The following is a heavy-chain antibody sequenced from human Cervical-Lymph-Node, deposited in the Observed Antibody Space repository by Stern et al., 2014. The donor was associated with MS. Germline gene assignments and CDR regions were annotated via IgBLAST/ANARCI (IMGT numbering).Heavy chain of an antibody. CDR1: GYTFPTYG. D-gene: IGHD2-2*01. CDR3: VYTSSLGGVLFDY. V-gene: IGHV1-18*01. Sequence: QVQLMQSGAEVKKPGASVKVSCKASGYTFPTYGFNWVRQAPGQGLAWVGWISGSSGNTNYAPKVQGRVSMTTNTSTLTGYMELRNLRSDDTAVYYCVYTSSLGGVLFDYWGQGSLVTVSS. J-gene: IGHJ4*02. CDR2: ISGSSGNT.